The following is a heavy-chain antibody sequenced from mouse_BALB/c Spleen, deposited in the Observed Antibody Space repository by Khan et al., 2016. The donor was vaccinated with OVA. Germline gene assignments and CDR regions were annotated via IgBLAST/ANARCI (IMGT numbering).Heavy chain of an antibody. D-gene: IGHD2-14*01. CDR3: VRDGAYHRNDGWFAY. CDR1: GYTFTSYT. J-gene: IGHJ3*01. CDR2: INPSNGYT. V-gene: IGHV1-4*01. Sequence: LEESGAELARPGASVKMSCKASGYTFTSYTIHWIKLRPGQGLEWIGYINPSNGYTNYNQKFKDKATLTADKSSTTAYMELRSLTSDDSALYNCVRDGAYHRNDGWFAYWGQGTLVTVSA.